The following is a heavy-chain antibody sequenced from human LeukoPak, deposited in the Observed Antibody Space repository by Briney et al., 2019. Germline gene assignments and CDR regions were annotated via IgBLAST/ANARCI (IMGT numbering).Heavy chain of an antibody. Sequence: ASVKVSCKTSGYTFTSYDINWVRQATGQGLEWMGWMNPNSGNTGYAQKFQGRVTMTRDTSISTAYMELSSLRSEDTAVYYCARCNITVAGIQTYNWFDPWGQGTLVTVSS. D-gene: IGHD6-19*01. V-gene: IGHV1-8*01. J-gene: IGHJ5*02. CDR1: GYTFTSYD. CDR3: ARCNITVAGIQTYNWFDP. CDR2: MNPNSGNT.